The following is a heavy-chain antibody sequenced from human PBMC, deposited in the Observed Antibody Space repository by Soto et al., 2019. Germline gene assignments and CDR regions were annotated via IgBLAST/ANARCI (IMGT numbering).Heavy chain of an antibody. J-gene: IGHJ4*02. V-gene: IGHV1-3*01. CDR3: ARSLALWQLVSY. D-gene: IGHD6-6*01. Sequence: ASVTVSCTASGYTFTSYAMHWVRQAPGQRLEWMGWINAGNGNTKYSQKFQGRVTITRDTSASTAYMELSSLRSEDTAVYYCARSLALWQLVSYWGQGTLVTVSS. CDR1: GYTFTSYA. CDR2: INAGNGNT.